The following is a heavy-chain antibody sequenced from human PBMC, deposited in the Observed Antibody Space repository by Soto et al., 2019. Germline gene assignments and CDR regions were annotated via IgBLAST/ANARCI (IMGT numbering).Heavy chain of an antibody. CDR3: ARPRGTMVRGVIPAFDI. Sequence: EVQLVQSGAEVKKPGESLQISCKGSGYSFTSYWIGWVRQMPGKGLEWMGIIYPGDSDTRYSPSFQGQVTISADKSISTAYLQWSSLKASDTAMYYCARPRGTMVRGVIPAFDIWGQGTMVTVSS. CDR2: IYPGDSDT. J-gene: IGHJ3*02. V-gene: IGHV5-51*01. CDR1: GYSFTSYW. D-gene: IGHD3-10*01.